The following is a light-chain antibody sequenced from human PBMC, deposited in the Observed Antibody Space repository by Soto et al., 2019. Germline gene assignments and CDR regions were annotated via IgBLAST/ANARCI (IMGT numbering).Light chain of an antibody. CDR3: QKYNSAPLT. V-gene: IGKV1-27*01. Sequence: DIQMTQSPSSLSASFGDRVTITCRASQGIGVYLAWFQQKPGNAPKLLIYAASTLQSGVPSRFSGSGSGTDFTLTISGLQPEDVASYYCQKYNSAPLTFGGGTKVEIK. CDR1: QGIGVY. J-gene: IGKJ4*01. CDR2: AAS.